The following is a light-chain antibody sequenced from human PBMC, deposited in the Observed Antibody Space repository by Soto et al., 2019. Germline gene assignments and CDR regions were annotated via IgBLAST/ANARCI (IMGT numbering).Light chain of an antibody. Sequence: DIQMTQSPTSLSASVGDRVTITCRASQGISNYVAWYQQIPGKAPKLLIYAASTLQSGVPSRFSGSGSGTDFTLTINGLQPEAVATYSCQKYSSVPVFGPGTKVEIK. J-gene: IGKJ3*01. CDR2: AAS. V-gene: IGKV1-27*01. CDR1: QGISNY. CDR3: QKYSSVPV.